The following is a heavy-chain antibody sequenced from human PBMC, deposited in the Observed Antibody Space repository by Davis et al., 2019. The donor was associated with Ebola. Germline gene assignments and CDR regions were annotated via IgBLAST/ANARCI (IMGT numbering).Heavy chain of an antibody. CDR1: GYTFTSYG. CDR3: SREGGRGCSSTSCQSGAFYYYYYYMDV. Sequence: ASVKVSCKASGYTFTSYGISWLRQAPGQGPEWLGWISAYNGNTNYAQKLQGRVPMTTDTYTSTAYMELRSLSSDDTAVYYWSREGGRGCSSTSCQSGAFYYYYYYMDVWGKGTTVTVSS. J-gene: IGHJ6*03. V-gene: IGHV1-18*04. D-gene: IGHD2-2*01. CDR2: ISAYNGNT.